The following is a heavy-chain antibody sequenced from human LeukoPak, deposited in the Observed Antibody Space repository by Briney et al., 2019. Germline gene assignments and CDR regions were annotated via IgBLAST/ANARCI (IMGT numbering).Heavy chain of an antibody. D-gene: IGHD3-22*01. CDR3: AKDGVSYYYDSSGYYYFDS. V-gene: IGHV7-4-1*02. CDR2: INTNTGNP. J-gene: IGHJ4*02. Sequence: ASVKVSCKASGYTFTSYAMNWVRQAPGQGLEWMGWINTNTGNPTYAQGFTGRFVFSLDTSVSTAYLQISSLKAEDTAVYYCAKDGVSYYYDSSGYYYFDSWGQGTLVTVSS. CDR1: GYTFTSYA.